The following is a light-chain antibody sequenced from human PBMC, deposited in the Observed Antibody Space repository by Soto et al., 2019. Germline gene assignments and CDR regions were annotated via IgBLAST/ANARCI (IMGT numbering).Light chain of an antibody. CDR2: EVT. Sequence: QSALTLPASVSGSPGQSITISCTGTSSDVGAYNYVSWYQHHPGKAPKLMIYEVTNRPSGVSNRFSGSKSGNTASLTISGLQAEDEADYYCNSYTTNSNRVFGTGTKVTVL. J-gene: IGLJ1*01. CDR3: NSYTTNSNRV. CDR1: SSDVGAYNY. V-gene: IGLV2-14*01.